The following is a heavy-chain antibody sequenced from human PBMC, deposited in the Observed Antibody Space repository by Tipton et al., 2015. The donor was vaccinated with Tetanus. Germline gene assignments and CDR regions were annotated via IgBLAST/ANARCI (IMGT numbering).Heavy chain of an antibody. J-gene: IGHJ4*02. CDR3: ARDQARGARGWNYFDY. CDR1: GGSISSGGYY. Sequence: LVKPTQTLSLTCTVSGGSISSGGYYWSWIRQLPGKGLEWIGDIYNSGSAYYNPSLKSRVPISVDTSKNQFSLKLNSLTAADTAVYYCARDQARGARGWNYFDYWGQGSLVTVSS. V-gene: IGHV4-31*03. CDR2: IYNSGSA. D-gene: IGHD1-26*01.